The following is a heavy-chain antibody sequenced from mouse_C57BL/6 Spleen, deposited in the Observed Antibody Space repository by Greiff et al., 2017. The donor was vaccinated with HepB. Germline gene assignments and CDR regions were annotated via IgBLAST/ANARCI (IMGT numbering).Heavy chain of an antibody. D-gene: IGHD3-2*02. J-gene: IGHJ2*01. CDR3: ARKRKSSGYIDY. CDR1: GYSFTGYY. V-gene: IGHV1-42*01. CDR2: INPSTGGT. Sequence: VQLQQSGPELVKPGASVKISCKASGYSFTGYYMNWVKQSPEKSLEWIGEINPSTGGTTYNQKFKAKATLTVDKSSSTAYMQLKSLTSEDSAVYYCARKRKSSGYIDYWGQGTTLTVSS.